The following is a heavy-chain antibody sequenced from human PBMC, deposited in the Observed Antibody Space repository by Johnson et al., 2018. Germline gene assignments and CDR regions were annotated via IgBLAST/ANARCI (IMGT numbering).Heavy chain of an antibody. CDR2: IWYDGSNK. CDR1: GFTFSSYG. J-gene: IGHJ3*02. V-gene: IGHV3-33*01. Sequence: QVQLVESGGGVVQPGRSXRLSCAASGFTFSSYGMHWVRQAPGKGLEWVAVIWYDGSNKYYADSVKGRFTISRDNSKDTLYLQRNSLRAEATAVYYCARDRYRITMIVVAPPWMTFDIWGQGTMVTVSS. D-gene: IGHD3-22*01. CDR3: ARDRYRITMIVVAPPWMTFDI.